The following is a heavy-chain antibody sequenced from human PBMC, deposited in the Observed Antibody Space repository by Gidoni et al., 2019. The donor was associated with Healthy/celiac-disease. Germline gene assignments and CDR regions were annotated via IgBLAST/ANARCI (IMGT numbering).Heavy chain of an antibody. CDR3: AHRRWYSGSLGAFDI. CDR2: IDCNDDK. Sequence: QITLKESGPTLVKPTQTLTLTCTFSGFSLITSGVGVGWILQPPGKALEWLALIDCNDDKRYSPSLKSRLTSTKDTSKNQVVLTMTNMDPVDTATYYCAHRRWYSGSLGAFDIWGQGTMVTVSS. V-gene: IGHV2-5*01. CDR1: GFSLITSGVG. D-gene: IGHD1-26*01. J-gene: IGHJ3*02.